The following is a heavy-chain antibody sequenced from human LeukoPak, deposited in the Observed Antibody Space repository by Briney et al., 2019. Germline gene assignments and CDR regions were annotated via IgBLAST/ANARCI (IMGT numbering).Heavy chain of an antibody. D-gene: IGHD2-2*02. V-gene: IGHV1-24*01. Sequence: ASVKVSCKVSGYTLTELSMHWVRQAPGKGLEWMGGFDPEDGETIYAQKFQGRVTMTEDTSTDTAYMELSSLRSEDTAVYYCATQGLDCSSTSCYKGRYYYYMDVWGKGTTVTVSS. J-gene: IGHJ6*03. CDR1: GYTLTELS. CDR3: ATQGLDCSSTSCYKGRYYYYMDV. CDR2: FDPEDGET.